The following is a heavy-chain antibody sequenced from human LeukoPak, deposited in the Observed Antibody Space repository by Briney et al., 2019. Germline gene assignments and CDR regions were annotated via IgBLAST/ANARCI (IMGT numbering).Heavy chain of an antibody. D-gene: IGHD1-26*01. Sequence: GGSLRLSCAASGFTFSNYAMSWVRQAPGKGLEWVSDISGSGDSTNYADSVKGRFTISRDNSKNTLYLQMNSLRAEDTAIYYCAKSRGSYWVPEFDYWGQGTLVTVST. CDR1: GFTFSNYA. CDR3: AKSRGSYWVPEFDY. V-gene: IGHV3-23*01. J-gene: IGHJ4*02. CDR2: ISGSGDST.